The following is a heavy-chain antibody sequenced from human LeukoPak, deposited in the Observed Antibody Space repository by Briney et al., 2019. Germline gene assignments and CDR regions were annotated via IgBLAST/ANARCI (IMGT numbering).Heavy chain of an antibody. V-gene: IGHV5-51*01. J-gene: IGHJ4*02. CDR2: IYPGDSDT. CDR1: GYSFTSYW. CDR3: ASGQYSSGWSPPGVDY. D-gene: IGHD6-19*01. Sequence: GESLKISCKGSGYSFTSYWIGWVRQMPGKGLEWMGIIYPGDSDTRYSPSFQGQVTISADKSISTAYLQWSSLKASDTAMHYCASGQYSSGWSPPGVDYWGQGTLVTVSS.